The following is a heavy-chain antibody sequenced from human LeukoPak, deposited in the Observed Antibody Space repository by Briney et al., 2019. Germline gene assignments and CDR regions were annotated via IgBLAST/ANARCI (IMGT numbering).Heavy chain of an antibody. CDR3: AKWGDYDVLTGYYDPDY. CDR1: GFTFSNYA. J-gene: IGHJ4*02. CDR2: ITVGGGGT. V-gene: IGHV3-23*01. D-gene: IGHD3-9*01. Sequence: WGSLRLSCAASGFTFSNYAMSWVRQAPGKGLEWVSAITVGGGGTYYADSVKGRFTISRDNSKNTLYLQMNSLRAEDTAVYYCAKWGDYDVLTGYYDPDYWGQGTLVTVSS.